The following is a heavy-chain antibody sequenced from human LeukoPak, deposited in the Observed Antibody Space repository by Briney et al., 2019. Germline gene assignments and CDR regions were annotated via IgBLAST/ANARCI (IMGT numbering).Heavy chain of an antibody. J-gene: IGHJ1*01. D-gene: IGHD3-22*01. CDR1: GFTFDDYA. V-gene: IGHV3-9*01. CDR3: AKSQFGGNYYDSSGYYYFSQSYFQH. Sequence: GWSLRLSCAASGFTFDDYAMHWVRQAPGKGLEWVSGISWNSGRIGYADSVKGRFTISRDNAKNSLYLQMNSLRAEDTALYYCAKSQFGGNYYDSSGYYYFSQSYFQHWGQGTLVTVSS. CDR2: ISWNSGRI.